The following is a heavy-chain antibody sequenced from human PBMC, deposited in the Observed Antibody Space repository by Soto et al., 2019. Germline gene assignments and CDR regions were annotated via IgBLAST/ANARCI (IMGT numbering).Heavy chain of an antibody. V-gene: IGHV2-5*02. D-gene: IGHD3-9*01. CDR1: GFSLSTSGVG. CDR2: IYWDDDK. CDR3: AHLLHYDDILTGYYDY. Sequence: SGPTLVKPTQTLTLTCTFSGFSLSTSGVGVGWIRQPPGKALEWLALIYWDDDKRYSPSLKSRLTITKDTSKNQVVLTMTNMDPVDTATYYCAHLLHYDDILTGYYDYWGQGTLVTVSS. J-gene: IGHJ4*02.